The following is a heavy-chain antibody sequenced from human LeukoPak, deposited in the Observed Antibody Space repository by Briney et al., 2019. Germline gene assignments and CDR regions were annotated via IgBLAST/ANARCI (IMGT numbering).Heavy chain of an antibody. Sequence: SETLSLTCTVSGGSISSGDYYWSWIRQPPGKGLEWIGYIYHSGSTYYNPSLKSRVTISVDRSKNQFSLKLSSVTAADTAVYYCARGAWYSSSRDAFDIWGQGTMVTVSS. J-gene: IGHJ3*02. CDR3: ARGAWYSSSRDAFDI. CDR1: GGSISSGDYY. V-gene: IGHV4-30-2*01. D-gene: IGHD6-13*01. CDR2: IYHSGST.